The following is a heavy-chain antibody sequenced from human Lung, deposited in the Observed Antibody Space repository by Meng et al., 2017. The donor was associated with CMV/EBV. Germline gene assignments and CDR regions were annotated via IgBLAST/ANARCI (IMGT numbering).Heavy chain of an antibody. D-gene: IGHD5/OR15-5a*01. J-gene: IGHJ6*02. Sequence: SETLSLXXTVSGGSISSSSYYWSWIRQHPGKGPEWIGYVFHTGATYYSPSLNSRLTLSLDTSKNQFSLKLSSVTAADTAVYYCARDSLYEPKYGTDVWGPGTXVTVSS. CDR1: GGSISSSSYY. CDR2: VFHTGAT. CDR3: ARDSLYEPKYGTDV. V-gene: IGHV4-31*03.